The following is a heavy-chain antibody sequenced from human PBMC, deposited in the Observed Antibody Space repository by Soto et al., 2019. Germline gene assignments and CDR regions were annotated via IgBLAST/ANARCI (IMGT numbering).Heavy chain of an antibody. CDR1: GGSITPHY. D-gene: IGHD7-27*01. CDR3: ANKGLGNWYFDL. Sequence: KPSETLSLTCTVSGGSITPHYWNWIRQPPGKGLEWIGYISYSWATKYNPSLKSRVTISVDTSKFSLNLNSVTAADTAIYYCANKGLGNWYFDLWGRGTLVTVSS. J-gene: IGHJ2*01. CDR2: ISYSWAT. V-gene: IGHV4-59*11.